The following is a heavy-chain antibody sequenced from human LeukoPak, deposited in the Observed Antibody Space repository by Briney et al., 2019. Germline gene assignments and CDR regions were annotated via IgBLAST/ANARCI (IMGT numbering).Heavy chain of an antibody. J-gene: IGHJ4*02. Sequence: GGSLRLSCAASGLTFSSYWMSWVRQAPGQGLEWVANIKQDGSEKHYVDSVTGRFTISRDNTKNSLYLQMNSLKTEDTAVYFCTRSDSSGYFEYWGQGTLVTVSS. CDR1: GLTFSSYW. D-gene: IGHD6-19*01. CDR3: TRSDSSGYFEY. V-gene: IGHV3-7*03. CDR2: IKQDGSEK.